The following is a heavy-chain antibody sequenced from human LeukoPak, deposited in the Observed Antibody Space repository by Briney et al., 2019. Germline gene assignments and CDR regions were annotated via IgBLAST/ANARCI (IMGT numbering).Heavy chain of an antibody. CDR1: GFTFSSYG. CDR2: ISYDGSNK. Sequence: GSLRLSCAASGFTFSSYGMHWVRQAPGKGLEWVAVISYDGSNKYYADSVKGRFTISRDNSKNTLYLQMNSLRAEDTAVYYCARVSYSSSHFDYWGQGTLVTVSS. D-gene: IGHD6-6*01. V-gene: IGHV3-30*03. CDR3: ARVSYSSSHFDY. J-gene: IGHJ4*02.